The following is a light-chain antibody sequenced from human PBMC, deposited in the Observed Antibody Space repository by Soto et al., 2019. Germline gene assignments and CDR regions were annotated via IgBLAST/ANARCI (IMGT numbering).Light chain of an antibody. CDR2: GAS. V-gene: IGKV3-20*01. CDR1: QSVSSSY. CDR3: QQYNSWPLT. Sequence: EIVLTQSPGTLSLSPGERATLSCRASQSVSSSYLAWSQQKPGQAPRLLIYGASSRATGIPDRFSGSGSGTDFTLTISSLQSEDFAVYYCQQYNSWPLTFGGGTKVDI. J-gene: IGKJ4*01.